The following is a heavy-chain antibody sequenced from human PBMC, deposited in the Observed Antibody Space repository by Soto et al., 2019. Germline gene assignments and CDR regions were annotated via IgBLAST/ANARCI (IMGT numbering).Heavy chain of an antibody. Sequence: EVQLVESGGGLVQPGGSLRLSCTASGFTFSDHFMDWVRQAPGKGLEWISRVRNKANRYTTKYAASVEGRFTVSRDDSENLVYLQMNSLKTEDTAVYYCARDKLGGGFDYWGQGTLVTVSS. CDR3: ARDKLGGGFDY. V-gene: IGHV3-72*01. J-gene: IGHJ4*02. CDR1: GFTFSDHF. D-gene: IGHD1-26*01. CDR2: VRNKANRYTT.